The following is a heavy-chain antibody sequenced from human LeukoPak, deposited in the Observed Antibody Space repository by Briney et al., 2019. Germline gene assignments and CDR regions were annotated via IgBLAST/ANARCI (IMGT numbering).Heavy chain of an antibody. J-gene: IGHJ4*02. CDR2: IYYSGST. CDR1: GGSISSYY. V-gene: IGHV4-59*01. CDR3: ARRDPSAYSSSWDLFDY. D-gene: IGHD6-13*01. Sequence: SETLSLTCTVSGGSISSYYWSWIRQPPGKGLEWIGYIYYSGSTNYNPSLKSRVTISVDTSKNQFSLKLSSVTAADTAVYYCARRDPSAYSSSWDLFDYWGQGTLVTVSS.